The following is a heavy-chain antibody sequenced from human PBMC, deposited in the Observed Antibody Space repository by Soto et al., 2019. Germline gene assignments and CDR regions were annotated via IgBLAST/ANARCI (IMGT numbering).Heavy chain of an antibody. Sequence: EVQLVESGGGLVQPGRSLRLSCAASGFTFDDYAMHWVRQAPGKGLEWVSGISWNSGSIGYADSVKGRFTISRDNAKNSLYLQMNSLRAEDTALYYCARRVDTAMVTLGMDVWGQGTTVTVSS. CDR3: ARRVDTAMVTLGMDV. CDR2: ISWNSGSI. D-gene: IGHD5-18*01. J-gene: IGHJ6*02. CDR1: GFTFDDYA. V-gene: IGHV3-9*01.